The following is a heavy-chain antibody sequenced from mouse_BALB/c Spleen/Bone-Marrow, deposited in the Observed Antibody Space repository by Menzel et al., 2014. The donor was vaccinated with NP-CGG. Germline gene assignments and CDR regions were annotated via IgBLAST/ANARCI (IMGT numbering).Heavy chain of an antibody. CDR2: IWAGGST. J-gene: IGHJ4*01. V-gene: IGHV2-9*02. CDR3: AREAMDY. CDR1: GFSLTSYG. Sequence: VKLVESGPGLVAPSQSLSITCTVSGFSLTSYGVHWVRQPSGKGLEWLGVIWAGGSTNYNSALMSRLSISKDNSKSQVFLKMNSLQTDDTAMYYCAREAMDYWGQGTSVTVSS.